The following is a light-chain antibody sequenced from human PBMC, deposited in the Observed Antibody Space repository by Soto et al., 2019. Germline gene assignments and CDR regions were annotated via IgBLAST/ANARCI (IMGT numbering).Light chain of an antibody. CDR3: SSFTSINTVL. V-gene: IGLV2-14*01. J-gene: IGLJ2*01. CDR2: NVS. CDR1: SSDVGGYNY. Sequence: QSVLTQPASVSRSPGQSITISCTGTSSDVGGYNYVSWYQQHPGKAPKLMIYNVSNRPSGVSNRFSGSKSGNTASLTISGLQAEDEGHYYCSSFTSINTVLFGGGTRSPS.